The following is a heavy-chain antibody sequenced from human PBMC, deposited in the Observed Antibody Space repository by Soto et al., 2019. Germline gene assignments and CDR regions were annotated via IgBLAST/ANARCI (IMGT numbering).Heavy chain of an antibody. CDR1: GFTFSNYY. J-gene: IGHJ6*02. CDR3: ARDREYSPYGLDV. CDR2: ISSIGTNR. Sequence: QVQLVESGGGLVKPGGSLRLSCAASGFTFSNYYMSWVRQAPGKGLEWVSYISSIGTNRYYAESVEGRFTISRDNAKKSLYLQMNSLRAEDTAVYYCARDREYSPYGLDVWGQGTTVTVS. D-gene: IGHD5-12*01. V-gene: IGHV3-11*01.